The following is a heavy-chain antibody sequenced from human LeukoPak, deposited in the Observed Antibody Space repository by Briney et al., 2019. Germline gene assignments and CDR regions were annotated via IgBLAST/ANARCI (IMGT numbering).Heavy chain of an antibody. D-gene: IGHD3-10*01. CDR1: GGSISSSSYY. CDR2: IYYSGST. CDR3: ASTPYGSGSYYNAVDY. J-gene: IGHJ4*02. Sequence: SETLSLTCTVSGGSISSSSYYWGWIRQPPGKGLEWIGSIYYSGSTYYNPSLKSRVTISVDTSKNQFSLKLSSVTAADTAVYYCASTPYGSGSYYNAVDYWGQGTLVTVSS. V-gene: IGHV4-39*07.